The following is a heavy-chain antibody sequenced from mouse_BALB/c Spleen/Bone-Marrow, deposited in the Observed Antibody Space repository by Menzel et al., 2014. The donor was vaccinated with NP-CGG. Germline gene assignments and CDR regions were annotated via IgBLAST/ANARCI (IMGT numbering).Heavy chain of an antibody. Sequence: VQLVESGPGLVKPGASVKMSCKASGYTFTDYVISWVKQRTGQGLEWIGEIYPGSGSTYYNEKFKGKATLTADKSSNTACMQLSSLTSEDSAVYFCARGGGYGSSWFAYWGQGTLVTVSA. J-gene: IGHJ3*01. CDR1: GYTFTDYV. V-gene: IGHV1-77*01. CDR2: IYPGSGST. CDR3: ARGGGYGSSWFAY. D-gene: IGHD1-1*01.